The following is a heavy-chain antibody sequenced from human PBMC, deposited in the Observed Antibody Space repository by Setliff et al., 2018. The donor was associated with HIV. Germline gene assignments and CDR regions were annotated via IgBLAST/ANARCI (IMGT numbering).Heavy chain of an antibody. Sequence: PSETLSLTCTVSGGSISNYWSWIRQPPGKGLEWIGYIYYSGSTYYNPSIKSTNYNPSLKRRVTVSLDTSQNQFSLNLSSVTAADTAVYYCARSRPRSMDFYMDVWGKGTTVTVSS. CDR3: ARSRPRSMDFYMDV. V-gene: IGHV4-59*01. D-gene: IGHD2-8*01. J-gene: IGHJ6*03. CDR1: GGSISNY. CDR2: IYYSGSTYYNPSIKST.